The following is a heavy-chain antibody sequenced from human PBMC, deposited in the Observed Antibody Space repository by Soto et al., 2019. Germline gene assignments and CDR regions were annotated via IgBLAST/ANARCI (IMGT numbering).Heavy chain of an antibody. CDR3: ARSIMIGGEAGADAFDI. V-gene: IGHV1-18*01. CDR1: GYSFTSYG. J-gene: IGHJ3*02. D-gene: IGHD3-10*02. CDR2: ISAYNGKT. Sequence: QAQLVQAGAEVKKPGASVKVSCKASGYSFTSYGISWVRQAPGQGVAWMGWISAYNGKTNYAQKLQGRVTMTTDTSTSTAYMELRSLRSDDAAVYYCARSIMIGGEAGADAFDIWGQGTMVTVSS.